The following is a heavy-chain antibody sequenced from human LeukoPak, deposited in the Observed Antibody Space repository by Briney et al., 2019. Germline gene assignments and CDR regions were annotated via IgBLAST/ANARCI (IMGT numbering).Heavy chain of an antibody. CDR2: ISAYNGNT. J-gene: IGHJ3*02. V-gene: IGHV1-18*01. D-gene: IGHD3-22*01. CDR3: AREAYDSSGYDAFDI. Sequence: ASVKVSCKASGYTFTSYGISWVRQAPGQGLEWMGWISAYNGNTNYAQKLQGRVTMTTHTSTSTAYMELRSLRSDDTAVYYCAREAYDSSGYDAFDIWGQGTMVTVSS. CDR1: GYTFTSYG.